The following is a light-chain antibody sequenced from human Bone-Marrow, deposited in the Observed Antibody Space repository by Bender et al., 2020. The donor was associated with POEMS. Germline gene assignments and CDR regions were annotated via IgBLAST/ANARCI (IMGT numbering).Light chain of an antibody. V-gene: IGLV2-8*01. CDR3: SSYTSSDSVL. CDR1: SADVGAFDY. Sequence: QSALTQPPSASASPGQSVTISCTGSSADVGAFDYVSWYQQYPGKAPKLIIYEVSKRPSGVPDRLSGSKSGNTASLTVSGLQADDEADYFCSSYTSSDSVLFGGGTKLTVL. J-gene: IGLJ2*01. CDR2: EVS.